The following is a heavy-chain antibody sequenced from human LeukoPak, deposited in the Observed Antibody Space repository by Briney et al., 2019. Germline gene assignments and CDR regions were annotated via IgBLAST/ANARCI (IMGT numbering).Heavy chain of an antibody. CDR3: ARGNYYDSSGYYYYYYGMDV. V-gene: IGHV1-69*13. D-gene: IGHD3-22*01. Sequence: SVKVSCKASGGTFISYAISWVRQAPGQGLEWMGGIIPIFGTANYAQKFQGRVTITADESTSTAYMELSSLRSEDTAVYYCARGNYYDSSGYYYYYYGMDVWGQGTTVTVSS. J-gene: IGHJ6*02. CDR1: GGTFISYA. CDR2: IIPIFGTA.